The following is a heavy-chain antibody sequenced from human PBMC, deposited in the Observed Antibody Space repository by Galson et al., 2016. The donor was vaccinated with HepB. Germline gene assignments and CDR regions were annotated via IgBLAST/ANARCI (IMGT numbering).Heavy chain of an antibody. J-gene: IGHJ6*04. CDR2: SYVGGST. CDR3: ARPRLPHYYYGMDV. V-gene: IGHV4-39*02. Sequence: LEWISSSYVGGSTYSDTSLRSRLTISFDPSKNHFSLRLSSVTAADTAVYYCARPRLPHYYYGMDVWGEGTTVTVSS.